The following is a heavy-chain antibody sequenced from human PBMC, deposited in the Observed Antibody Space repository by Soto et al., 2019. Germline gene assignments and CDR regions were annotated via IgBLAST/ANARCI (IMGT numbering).Heavy chain of an antibody. Sequence: QVQLVESGGGVVQPGTSLRLSCVASGFAFSSFGMHWVRQAPGKGLEWVAIIWYDGSDKYYGDSVKGRFTISRDNSKNTLFLQINSLSAEDTAVYHCAFGNLSYYFDYWGQGTPVTVSS. D-gene: IGHD2-15*01. J-gene: IGHJ4*02. V-gene: IGHV3-33*01. CDR1: GFAFSSFG. CDR3: AFGNLSYYFDY. CDR2: IWYDGSDK.